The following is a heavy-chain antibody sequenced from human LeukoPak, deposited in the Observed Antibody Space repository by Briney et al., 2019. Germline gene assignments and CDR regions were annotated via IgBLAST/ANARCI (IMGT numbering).Heavy chain of an antibody. V-gene: IGHV3-7*01. CDR3: ARNSYGSGSHDH. CDR1: GFTPSSYW. J-gene: IGHJ5*02. Sequence: GGSLRLSCAASGFTPSSYWMTWVRQAPGKGLGWVANINQDGHAQYYVQSVRGRFTISRDNAKSSLYLQMNSLSVEDTGVYYCARNSYGSGSHDHWGQGTLVTVSS. CDR2: INQDGHAQ. D-gene: IGHD3-10*01.